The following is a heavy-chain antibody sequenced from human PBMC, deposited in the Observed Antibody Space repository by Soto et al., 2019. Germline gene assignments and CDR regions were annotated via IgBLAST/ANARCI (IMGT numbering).Heavy chain of an antibody. CDR1: GGTVSRGSYY. D-gene: IGHD6-13*01. Sequence: SETLPHTCTVSGGTVSRGSYYWSWIRQHPGKGLEWIGYIYYSGSTNYNPSLKSRVTISVDTSKNQFSLKLSSVTAADTAVYYCARGGISGSGAAAGSDYYYGMDVWGQGTTVT. CDR3: ARGGISGSGAAAGSDYYYGMDV. CDR2: IYYSGST. J-gene: IGHJ6*02. V-gene: IGHV4-61*01.